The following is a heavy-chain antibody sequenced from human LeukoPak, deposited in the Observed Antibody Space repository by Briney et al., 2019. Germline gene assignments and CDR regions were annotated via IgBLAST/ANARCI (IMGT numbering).Heavy chain of an antibody. CDR1: GFTVSSNY. Sequence: GGSLRLSCAASGFTVSSNYMSWVRQAPGKGLEWVSIIYTGATTYYADSVKGRFTLSRDNSKNTLYLQMNSLRAEDTAMYYCARVASRAFDYWGQGTLVTAAS. J-gene: IGHJ4*02. CDR2: IYTGATT. V-gene: IGHV3-66*01. CDR3: ARVASRAFDY.